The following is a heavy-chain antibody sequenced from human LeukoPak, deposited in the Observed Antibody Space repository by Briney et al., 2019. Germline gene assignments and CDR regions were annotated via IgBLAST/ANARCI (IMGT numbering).Heavy chain of an antibody. V-gene: IGHV1-3*01. CDR1: GYTFTSYA. D-gene: IGHD6-19*01. CDR3: ARDVMWLATDY. J-gene: IGHJ4*02. CDR2: INAGNGDT. Sequence: ASVKVSCKASGYTFTSYAMHWVRQAPGQRLEWMGWINAGNGDTKYSQKFQGRVTITRDTSASTAYMELSSLRSEDTAVYYCARDVMWLATDYWGQGTLVTVSS.